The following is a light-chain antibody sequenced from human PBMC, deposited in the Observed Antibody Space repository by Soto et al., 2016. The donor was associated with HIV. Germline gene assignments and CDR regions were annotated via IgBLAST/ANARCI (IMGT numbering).Light chain of an antibody. CDR1: QDIASY. CDR3: QQLSSHLYT. V-gene: IGKV1-9*01. J-gene: IGKJ2*01. CDR2: TAS. Sequence: DIQLTQSPSFLSASVGDRVTITCRASQDIASYLTRYQQKPGKAPKLLIHTASALQSGVPSRFSGSGSGTEYTLTISSLQPEDFATYYCQQLSSHLYTFGQGTRLEIK.